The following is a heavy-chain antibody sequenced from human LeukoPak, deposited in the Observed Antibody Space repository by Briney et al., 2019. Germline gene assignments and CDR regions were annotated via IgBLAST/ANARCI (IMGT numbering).Heavy chain of an antibody. D-gene: IGHD2-2*01. V-gene: IGHV4-59*01. CDR3: ASGKVAAASYSFDY. J-gene: IGHJ4*02. CDR2: IYYSGST. Sequence: SETLSLTCTVSGGSISSYYWSWIRQPPGKGLEWIGYIYYSGSTNYNPSLKSRVTISVDTSKNQFSLKLSSVTAADTAVYYCASGKVAAASYSFDYWGQGTLVTVSS. CDR1: GGSISSYY.